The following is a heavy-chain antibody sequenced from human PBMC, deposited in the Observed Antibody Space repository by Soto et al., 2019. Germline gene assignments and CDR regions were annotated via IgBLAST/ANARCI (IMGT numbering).Heavy chain of an antibody. CDR2: IYPGDSDT. CDR3: ARPSRGGSSDF. Sequence: GESLKISGQGSGYSFTVYWIGWVLQMSWEGLEWMGIIYPGDSDTRYSPSFQGQVTISVDKSISTAYLQWSSLKASDTAVYYCARPSRGGSSDFWGQGTLVTVSS. D-gene: IGHD1-26*01. V-gene: IGHV5-51*01. J-gene: IGHJ4*02. CDR1: GYSFTVYW.